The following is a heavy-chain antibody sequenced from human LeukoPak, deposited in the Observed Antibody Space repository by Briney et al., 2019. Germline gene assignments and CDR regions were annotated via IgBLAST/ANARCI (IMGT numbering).Heavy chain of an antibody. V-gene: IGHV3-23*01. CDR1: GFTFSTYA. CDR2: INSNGDEI. D-gene: IGHD6-6*01. Sequence: GGSLRLSCAASGFTFSTYAMTWVRQAPGKGLEWVSGINSNGDEIYYAASVRGRFTISRDNSNNALYLQMDSLRAEDTAVYYCANWIGSSSRDYWGQGTLVTVSS. J-gene: IGHJ4*02. CDR3: ANWIGSSSRDY.